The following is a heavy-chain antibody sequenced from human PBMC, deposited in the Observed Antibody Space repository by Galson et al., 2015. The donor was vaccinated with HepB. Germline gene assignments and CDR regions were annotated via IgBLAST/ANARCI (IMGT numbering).Heavy chain of an antibody. D-gene: IGHD1-26*01. CDR1: GGDFKTHS. V-gene: IGHV1-69*04. Sequence: SAKVSCKVSGGDFKTHSLSWVRQAPGQGAEWRRSITAIVNYASYAEQFKGRLTLTADKVPNTAHAGMSTLRPEDTAVYYCARDASGETWLQLSVWGQGTTVTVSS. J-gene: IGHJ6*02. CDR2: ITAIVNYA. CDR3: ARDASGETWLQLSV.